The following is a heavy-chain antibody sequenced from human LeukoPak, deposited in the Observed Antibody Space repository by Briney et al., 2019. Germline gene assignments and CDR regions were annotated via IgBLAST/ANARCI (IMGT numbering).Heavy chain of an antibody. D-gene: IGHD5-24*01. CDR3: AKDGVATIVHFDY. V-gene: IGHV3-23*01. J-gene: IGHJ4*02. CDR1: GFTFSSYA. Sequence: GGSLRLSCAASGFTFSSYAMSWVRQAPGRGLEWVSAISGSGGSTYYADSVKGRFTISRDNSKNTLYLQMNRLRAEDTAVYYCAKDGVATIVHFDYWGQGTLVTVSS. CDR2: ISGSGGST.